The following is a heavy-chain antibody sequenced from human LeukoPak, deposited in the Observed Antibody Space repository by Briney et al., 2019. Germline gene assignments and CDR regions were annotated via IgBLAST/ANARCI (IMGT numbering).Heavy chain of an antibody. Sequence: SETLSLTCTVSGGSISSYYWSWIRQPAGKGLELIGRIYTSGSTNYNPSLKSRATMSVDTSRNQFSLKLSSVTAADTAVYYCARDRGRLGFDYWGQGTLVTVSS. D-gene: IGHD3-16*01. CDR3: ARDRGRLGFDY. V-gene: IGHV4-4*07. J-gene: IGHJ4*02. CDR1: GGSISSYY. CDR2: IYTSGST.